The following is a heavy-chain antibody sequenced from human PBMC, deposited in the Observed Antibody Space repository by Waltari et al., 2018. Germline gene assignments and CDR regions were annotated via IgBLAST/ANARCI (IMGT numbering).Heavy chain of an antibody. V-gene: IGHV3-23*04. CDR3: ARDRSCGGDCYLIGGGLSYGMDV. D-gene: IGHD2-21*02. J-gene: IGHJ6*02. CDR2: ISGSGGST. Sequence: EVQLVESGGGLVQPGGSLRLSCAASGFTFSSYAMSWVRQAPGKGLEWVSAISGSGGSTYYADSVKGRFTISRDNSKNTLYLQMNSLRAEDTAVYYCARDRSCGGDCYLIGGGLSYGMDVWGQGTTVTVSS. CDR1: GFTFSSYA.